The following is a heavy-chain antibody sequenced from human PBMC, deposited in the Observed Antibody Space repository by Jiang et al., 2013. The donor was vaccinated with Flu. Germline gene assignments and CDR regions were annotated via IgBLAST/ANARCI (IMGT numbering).Heavy chain of an antibody. CDR3: ARDREESSGWYDDWFDP. J-gene: IGHJ5*02. Sequence: LEWIGSIYYSGSTYYNPSLKSRVTISVDTSKNQFSLKLSSVTAADTAVYYCARDREESSGWYDDWFDPWGQGTLVTVSS. D-gene: IGHD6-19*01. CDR2: IYYSGST. V-gene: IGHV4-39*07.